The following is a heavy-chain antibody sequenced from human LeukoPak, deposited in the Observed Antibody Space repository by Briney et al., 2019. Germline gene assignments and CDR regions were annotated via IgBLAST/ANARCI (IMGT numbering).Heavy chain of an antibody. D-gene: IGHD3-3*01. J-gene: IGHJ6*02. Sequence: GGSLRLSCAASGFTFSSHAMGWVRQAPGKGLEWVSSIIANGGSTYYGDSVKGRFTISRDNSKNTLYLHMNSLRAEDTAVYYCAKDGGGSLEWLPPMDVWGQGTMVTVS. V-gene: IGHV3-23*01. CDR1: GFTFSSHA. CDR2: IIANGGST. CDR3: AKDGGGSLEWLPPMDV.